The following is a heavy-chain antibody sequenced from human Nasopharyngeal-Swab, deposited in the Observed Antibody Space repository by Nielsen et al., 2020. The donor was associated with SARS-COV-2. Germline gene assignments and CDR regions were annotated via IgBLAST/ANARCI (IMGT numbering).Heavy chain of an antibody. CDR2: ISHDGSNK. CDR1: GFTLSSYG. Sequence: GESLKISCAASGFTLSSYGMHWVRQAPGKGLEWVAVISHDGSNKYYADSVKGRFTISRDNPKNTLSLQMNSLRAGDTAVYYCAKMRDWGDFAFDIWGQGTMVIVSS. V-gene: IGHV3-30*18. D-gene: IGHD7-27*01. CDR3: AKMRDWGDFAFDI. J-gene: IGHJ3*02.